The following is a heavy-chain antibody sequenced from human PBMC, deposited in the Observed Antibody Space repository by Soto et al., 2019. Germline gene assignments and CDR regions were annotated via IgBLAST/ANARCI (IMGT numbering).Heavy chain of an antibody. CDR2: MNPNSGNT. Sequence: VKVSCKASGYTFTSYDINWVRQATGQGLEWMGWMNPNSGNTGYAQKFQGRVTMTRDTSISTAYMELSSLRSDDTAVYYCARSEVVVPAAMQPYYYYYYMDVWGKGTTVTVSS. J-gene: IGHJ6*03. D-gene: IGHD2-2*01. CDR1: GYTFTSYD. V-gene: IGHV1-8*01. CDR3: ARSEVVVPAAMQPYYYYYYMDV.